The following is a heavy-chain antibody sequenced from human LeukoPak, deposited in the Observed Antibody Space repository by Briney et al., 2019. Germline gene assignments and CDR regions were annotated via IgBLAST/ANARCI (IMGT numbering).Heavy chain of an antibody. J-gene: IGHJ4*02. CDR3: ARARAYGDISGVVDY. CDR1: GYSFTSYW. D-gene: IGHD4-17*01. CDR2: IYPGDSDT. Sequence: GESLKISCKGSGYSFTSYWIGWVRQMPGKGLEWRGIIYPGDSDTRYSPSFQGQVTISADKSISTAYLQWSSLKASDTAMYYCARARAYGDISGVVDYWGQGTLVTVSS. V-gene: IGHV5-51*01.